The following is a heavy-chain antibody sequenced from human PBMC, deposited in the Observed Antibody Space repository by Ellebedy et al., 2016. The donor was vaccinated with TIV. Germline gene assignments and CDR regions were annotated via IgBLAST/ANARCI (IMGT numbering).Heavy chain of an antibody. V-gene: IGHV3-23*01. CDR3: AKDQVAGDGRWVFDS. CDR1: GFTFGAFA. CDR2: MHGSGRGI. Sequence: PGGSLRLSCEASGFTFGAFAMGWVRQTPVKGREWVSGMHGSGRGISYSESVKGRFIISRDNSKNILYLQMNSLRAEDTAIYYCAKDQVAGDGRWVFDSWGQGTVVTVSS. D-gene: IGHD5-24*01. J-gene: IGHJ3*02.